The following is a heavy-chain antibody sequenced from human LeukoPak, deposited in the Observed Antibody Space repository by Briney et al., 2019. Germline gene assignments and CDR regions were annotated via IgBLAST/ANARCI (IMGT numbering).Heavy chain of an antibody. CDR2: ISGSGGST. V-gene: IGHV3-23*01. Sequence: GGSLRLSCAASGFTFSSYAMSWVRQAPGKGLEWVSAISGSGGSTYYADSVKGRFTISRDNSKNTLYLQMNSRRAEDTAVYYCAKDMVPPPDIVVVVAATPAFDIWGQGTMVTVSS. J-gene: IGHJ3*02. CDR3: AKDMVPPPDIVVVVAATPAFDI. D-gene: IGHD2-15*01. CDR1: GFTFSSYA.